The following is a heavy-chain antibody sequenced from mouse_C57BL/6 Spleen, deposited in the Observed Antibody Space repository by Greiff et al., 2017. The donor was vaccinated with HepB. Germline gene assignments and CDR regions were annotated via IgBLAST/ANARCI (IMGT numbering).Heavy chain of an antibody. CDR1: GYSITSGYY. Sequence: DVKLQESGPGLVKPSQSLSLTCSVTGYSITSGYYWNWIRQFPGNKLEWMGYISYDGSNNYNPSLKNRIAITRDTSKNQFFMKLNSVTTEDTATYYCARGLRLFDYWGQGTLVTVSA. CDR2: ISYDGSN. D-gene: IGHD1-2*01. CDR3: ARGLRLFDY. V-gene: IGHV3-6*01. J-gene: IGHJ3*01.